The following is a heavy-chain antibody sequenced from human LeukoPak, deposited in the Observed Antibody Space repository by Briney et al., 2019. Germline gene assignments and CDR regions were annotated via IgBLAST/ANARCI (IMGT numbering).Heavy chain of an antibody. CDR1: GGSFSGYS. D-gene: IGHD7-27*01. CDR3: ARGQTELGTAYYYYMDV. CDR2: IIHSGST. J-gene: IGHJ6*03. Sequence: SETLPLTCAVNGGSFSGYSWSWIRQSPGKGLEWIDDIIHSGSTNYNPSLKSRVTIPLDTSRNQFSLKLTSVTAADTAVYYCARGQTELGTAYYYYMDVWGKGTTVTVSS. V-gene: IGHV4-34*01.